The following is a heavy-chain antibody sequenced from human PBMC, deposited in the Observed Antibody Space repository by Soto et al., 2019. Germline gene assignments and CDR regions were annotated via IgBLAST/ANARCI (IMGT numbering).Heavy chain of an antibody. V-gene: IGHV1-18*01. CDR2: ISAYNGDT. D-gene: IGHD3-10*01. Sequence: GASVKVSCKASGYTFTSFGISWVRQAPGQGLEWVGWISAYNGDTKYAEHFQGRVTMTTDTSTSTAYMKVRSLRSDDTAVYYCARDITMVRGPPRYHYNMDLWGKGTTVTVSS. J-gene: IGHJ6*03. CDR3: ARDITMVRGPPRYHYNMDL. CDR1: GYTFTSFG.